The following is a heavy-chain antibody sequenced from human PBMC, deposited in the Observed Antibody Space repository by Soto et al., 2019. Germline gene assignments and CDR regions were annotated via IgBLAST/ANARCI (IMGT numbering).Heavy chain of an antibody. V-gene: IGHV4-34*01. CDR2: INHSGST. Sequence: SETLSLTCAVYGGSFSGYYWSWIRQPPGKGLEWIGEINHSGSTNYNPSLKSRVTISVDTSKNQFSLKLSSVTAADTAVYYCARGAAGKPRITGTAKPRAFDIWGQGTMVTVSS. J-gene: IGHJ3*02. CDR1: GGSFSGYY. D-gene: IGHD1-20*01. CDR3: ARGAAGKPRITGTAKPRAFDI.